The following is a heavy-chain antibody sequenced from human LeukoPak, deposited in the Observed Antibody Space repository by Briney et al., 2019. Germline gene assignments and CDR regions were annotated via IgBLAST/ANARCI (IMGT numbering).Heavy chain of an antibody. CDR3: ARHFVGNSVVVVINQERAFDI. J-gene: IGHJ3*02. V-gene: IGHV4-39*01. CDR1: GGSISSSSYY. CDR2: IYYSGST. Sequence: SETLSLTCTVSGGSISSSSYYWGWIRQPPGKGLEWIGSIYYSGSTYYNQSLKSRVTISVDTSKNQFSLKLSSVTAADTAVYYCARHFVGNSVVVVINQERAFDIWGQGTMVTVSS. D-gene: IGHD2-15*01.